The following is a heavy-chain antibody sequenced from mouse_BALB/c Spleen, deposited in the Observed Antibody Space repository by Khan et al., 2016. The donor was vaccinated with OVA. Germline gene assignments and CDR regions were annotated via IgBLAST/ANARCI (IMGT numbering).Heavy chain of an antibody. D-gene: IGHD2-14*01. V-gene: IGHV1-7*01. CDR2: INPTSGYT. Sequence: QVQLQQSGAELVKPGASVKMSCTASGYTFTTYWMHWVKQRPGQGLEWIGNINPTSGYTDYNEKFKDRATLSADKSSSTAYMQLSSLTSEDCTVYYYTSDRVDYWGQGTTLTVSS. J-gene: IGHJ2*01. CDR1: GYTFTTYW. CDR3: TSDRVDY.